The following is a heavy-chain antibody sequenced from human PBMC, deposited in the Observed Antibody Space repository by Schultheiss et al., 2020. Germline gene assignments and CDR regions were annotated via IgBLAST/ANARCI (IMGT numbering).Heavy chain of an antibody. CDR2: MNPDSGNT. D-gene: IGHD3-22*01. CDR1: GYTFTTYD. J-gene: IGHJ6*02. Sequence: ASVKVSCKASGYTFTTYDINWVRQATGQRPEWLGWMNPDSGNTGYILNLEGRVTMTRNTSTNTAYMELSSLRSEDTAVYYCARASFDSSGHYYGLDVWGPGTTVTVSS. CDR3: ARASFDSSGHYYGLDV. V-gene: IGHV1-8*01.